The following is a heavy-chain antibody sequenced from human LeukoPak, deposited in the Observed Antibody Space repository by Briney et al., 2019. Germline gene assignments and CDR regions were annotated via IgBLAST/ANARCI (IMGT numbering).Heavy chain of an antibody. CDR1: GFTFSSYS. J-gene: IGHJ5*02. D-gene: IGHD3-22*01. V-gene: IGHV3-21*04. CDR3: ARERVGITYPYGWFDP. Sequence: PGGSLRLSCAASGFTFSSYSMNWVRQAPGKGLEWVSSISSSSSYIYYADSVKGRFTISRDNSKNTLYLQMNSLRAEDTAVYYCARERVGITYPYGWFDPWGQGTLVTVSS. CDR2: ISSSSSYI.